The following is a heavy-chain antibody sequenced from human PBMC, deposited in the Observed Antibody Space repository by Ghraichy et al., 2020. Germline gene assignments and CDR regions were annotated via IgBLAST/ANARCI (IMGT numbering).Heavy chain of an antibody. V-gene: IGHV4-31*03. J-gene: IGHJ5*02. CDR3: ARGSVVVPAAIFDGPWFDP. CDR2: IYYSGST. Sequence: SETLSLTCTVSGGSISSGGYYWSWIRQHPGKGLEWIGYIYYSGSTYYNPSLKSRVTISVDTSKNQFSLKLSSVTAADTAVYYCARGSVVVPAAIFDGPWFDPWGQGTLVTVSS. CDR1: GGSISSGGYY. D-gene: IGHD2-2*01.